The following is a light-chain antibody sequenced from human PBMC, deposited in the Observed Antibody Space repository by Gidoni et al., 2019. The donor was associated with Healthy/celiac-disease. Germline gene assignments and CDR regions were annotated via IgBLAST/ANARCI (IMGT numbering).Light chain of an antibody. CDR2: RAS. J-gene: IGKJ5*01. V-gene: IGKV3-20*01. CDR1: QSVSHSY. Sequence: EIVFTHSPRTLSLSPGERATLACRASQSVSHSYLAWFQQKPGRAPRLLIDRASRRATGVTDRVSGSGTGTDFTLTSSRLEHEEFAVYYCQKYGSSPTVTFGQGTRLEIK. CDR3: QKYGSSPTVT.